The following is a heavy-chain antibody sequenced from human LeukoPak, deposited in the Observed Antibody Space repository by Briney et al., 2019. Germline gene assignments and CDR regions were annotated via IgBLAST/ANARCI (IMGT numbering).Heavy chain of an antibody. CDR3: ARGGGSKGTL. V-gene: IGHV3-21*01. Sequence: PGGSLRLSCAASGFTFSSYSMNWVRQAPGEGLEWVSSISSSSYIYYADSVKGRFTISRDNAKNSLYLQMNSLRAEDTAVYYCARGGGSKGTLWGQGTLVTVSS. J-gene: IGHJ4*02. CDR2: ISSSSYI. CDR1: GFTFSSYS. D-gene: IGHD3-16*01.